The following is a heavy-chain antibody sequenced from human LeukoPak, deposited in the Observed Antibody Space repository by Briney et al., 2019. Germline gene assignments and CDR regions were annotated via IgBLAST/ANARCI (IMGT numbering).Heavy chain of an antibody. Sequence: PAETLSLTCSVPGMSITSRHYWGWIRQPPGKGLEWIGSTSHSDSPYYNPSLESRVTISLDTSRNQFSLKLTSVTAADTAVYYCARDFGETSLPNWFDPWGQGTLVIVSS. CDR1: GMSITSRHY. CDR3: ARDFGETSLPNWFDP. J-gene: IGHJ5*02. CDR2: TSHSDSP. D-gene: IGHD3-16*01. V-gene: IGHV4-38-2*02.